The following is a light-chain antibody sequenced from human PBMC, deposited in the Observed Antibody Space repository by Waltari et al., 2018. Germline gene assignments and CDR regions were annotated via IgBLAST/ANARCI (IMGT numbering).Light chain of an antibody. J-gene: IGLJ2*01. CDR3: SSYTASPPHVV. Sequence: QPALTQPASVSGSPGQSISISCTGISSDGGGFKFFSWYQQHPGKAPKLMIYDVFNRPSGVSTRFSGSKSDNAASLAISGLQAEDEAVYYCSSYTASPPHVVFGGGTKVTVL. V-gene: IGLV2-14*03. CDR1: SSDGGGFKF. CDR2: DVF.